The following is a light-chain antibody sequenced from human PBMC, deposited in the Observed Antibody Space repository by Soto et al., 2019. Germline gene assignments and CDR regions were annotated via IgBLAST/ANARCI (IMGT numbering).Light chain of an antibody. CDR1: QDISNY. J-gene: IGKJ5*01. CDR3: QQYDNLRLIT. CDR2: DAS. Sequence: DIQMTQSPSSLSASVGDRVTITCQASQDISNYLNWYQQKPGKAPKLLIYDASNLETGVPSRFSGSGSGTDFTFTISSLQPEDIATYYCQQYDNLRLITFGQGTRLAIK. V-gene: IGKV1-33*01.